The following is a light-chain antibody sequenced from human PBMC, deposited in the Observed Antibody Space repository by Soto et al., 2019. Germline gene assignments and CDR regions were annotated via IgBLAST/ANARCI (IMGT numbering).Light chain of an antibody. Sequence: EIVMTHSPATLSVSPLERATLSCMASQSVSSNLAWYQQKPGQAPRLLIYGASTRATGIPARFSGSGSGTEFTLTISSLQSEDFAVYYCQQYNNWPITFGQGTRLEIK. CDR2: GAS. V-gene: IGKV3-15*01. CDR1: QSVSSN. J-gene: IGKJ5*01. CDR3: QQYNNWPIT.